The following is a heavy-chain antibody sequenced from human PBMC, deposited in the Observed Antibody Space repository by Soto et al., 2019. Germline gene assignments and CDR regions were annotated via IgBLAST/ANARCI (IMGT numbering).Heavy chain of an antibody. J-gene: IGHJ6*03. V-gene: IGHV5-51*01. D-gene: IGHD6-13*01. CDR1: GYSFTSYW. Sequence: GESLKISCKGSGYSFTSYWIGWVRQMPGKGLEWMGIIYPGDSDTRYSPSFQGQVTISADKSISTAYLQWSSLKASDTAMYYCARLVDSSSSWTTMHYFSYLDVWGKGTTVTV. CDR2: IYPGDSDT. CDR3: ARLVDSSSSWTTMHYFSYLDV.